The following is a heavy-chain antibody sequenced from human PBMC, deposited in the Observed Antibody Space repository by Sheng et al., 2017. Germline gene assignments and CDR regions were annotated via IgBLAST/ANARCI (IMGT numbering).Heavy chain of an antibody. CDR3: ARGRGARDGYNYGAFDI. V-gene: IGHV4-61*02. CDR2: IYTSGST. D-gene: IGHD5-12*01. CDR1: GGSISSGSYY. Sequence: QVQLQESGPGLVKPSQTLSLTCTVSGGSISSGSYYWSWIRQPAGKGLEWIGRIYTSGSTNYNPSLKSRVTISVDTSKNQFSLKLSSVTAADTAVYYCARGRGARDGYNYGAFDIWGQGTMVTVSS. J-gene: IGHJ3*02.